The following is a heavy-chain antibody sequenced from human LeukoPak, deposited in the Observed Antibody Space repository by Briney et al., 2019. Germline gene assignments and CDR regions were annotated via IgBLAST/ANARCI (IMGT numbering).Heavy chain of an antibody. CDR2: ISSSSSYI. CDR3: AGDYPPYYYDSSGYGPGAFDI. Sequence: GGSLRLSCAASGFTFSSYSMNWVRQAPGKGLEWVSSISSSSSYIYYADSVKGRFTISRDNAKNSLYLQMNSLRAEDTAVYYCAGDYPPYYYDSSGYGPGAFDIWGQGTMVTVSS. CDR1: GFTFSSYS. D-gene: IGHD3-22*01. J-gene: IGHJ3*02. V-gene: IGHV3-21*01.